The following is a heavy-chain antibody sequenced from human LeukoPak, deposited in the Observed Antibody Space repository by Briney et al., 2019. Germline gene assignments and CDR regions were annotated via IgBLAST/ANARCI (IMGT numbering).Heavy chain of an antibody. CDR2: IWYDGSNK. V-gene: IGHV3-33*01. CDR1: GFIFSSYG. Sequence: PGGSLRLSCAASGFIFSSYGMHWVRQAPGKGLEWVAVIWYDGSNKYYADSVKGRFTISRDNSKNTLHLQMNSLRAEDTAVYYCVRSILPSEYSSRGGFGDYWGQGTLLTVSS. D-gene: IGHD4-11*01. CDR3: VRSILPSEYSSRGGFGDY. J-gene: IGHJ4*02.